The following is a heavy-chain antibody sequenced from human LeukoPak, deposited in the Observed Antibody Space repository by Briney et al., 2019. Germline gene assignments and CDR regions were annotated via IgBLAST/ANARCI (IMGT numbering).Heavy chain of an antibody. D-gene: IGHD2-2*02. V-gene: IGHV1-18*01. J-gene: IGHJ6*02. CDR2: ISAYNGNT. CDR3: ASNLDIVVVPAAIGYYGMDV. Sequence: ASVKVSCKASGYTFTSYGISWVRQAPGQGLEWMGWISAYNGNTNYAQKLQGRVTMTTGTSTSTAYMELRSLRSDDTAVYYCASNLDIVVVPAAIGYYGMDVWGQGTTVTVSS. CDR1: GYTFTSYG.